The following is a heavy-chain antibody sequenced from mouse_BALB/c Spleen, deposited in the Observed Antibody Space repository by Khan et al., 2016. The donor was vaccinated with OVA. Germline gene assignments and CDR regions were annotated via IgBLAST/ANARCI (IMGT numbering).Heavy chain of an antibody. Sequence: QVQLKESGPGLVAPSQSLSITCTVSGFSLTDYAVSWIRQPPGKGLEWLGVIWAGGSTNYNSALMSRLSIIKDNSKSQVFLKMNSLQTDDTAIYYCAREVYYGNLYYFDYWGQGTTLTVSS. V-gene: IGHV2-9*02. CDR1: GFSLTDYA. CDR2: IWAGGST. CDR3: AREVYYGNLYYFDY. J-gene: IGHJ2*01. D-gene: IGHD2-1*01.